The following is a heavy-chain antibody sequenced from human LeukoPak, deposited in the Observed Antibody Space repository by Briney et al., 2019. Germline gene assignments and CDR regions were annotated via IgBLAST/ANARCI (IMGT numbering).Heavy chain of an antibody. Sequence: VGSLRLSCAASGFTFDDYGMSWVRQAAGKGLKYGSGINWNGGRTGYADSVKGRFTISRDNAKNSLYLQMISLRVEDTALYYCARDGGAVAGTSYYYYYYMDVWGKGTTVTVSS. CDR2: INWNGGRT. V-gene: IGHV3-20*04. CDR1: GFTFDDYG. J-gene: IGHJ6*03. CDR3: ARDGGAVAGTSYYYYYYMDV. D-gene: IGHD6-19*01.